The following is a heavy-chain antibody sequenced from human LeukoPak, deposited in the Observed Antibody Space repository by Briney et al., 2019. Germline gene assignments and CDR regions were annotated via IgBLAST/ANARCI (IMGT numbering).Heavy chain of an antibody. J-gene: IGHJ6*03. CDR1: GFTFSNAW. CDR3: TTAARGGHGSGSYYMPRWYYYYMDV. D-gene: IGHD3-10*01. Sequence: GGSLRLSCAASGFTFSNAWMSWVRQAPGKGLEWVGRIKSKTDGGTTDYAAPVKGRFTISRDDSKNTVYLQMKSMKTEDTAVYYCTTAARGGHGSGSYYMPRWYYYYMDVWGKGTTVTVSS. CDR2: IKSKTDGGTT. V-gene: IGHV3-15*01.